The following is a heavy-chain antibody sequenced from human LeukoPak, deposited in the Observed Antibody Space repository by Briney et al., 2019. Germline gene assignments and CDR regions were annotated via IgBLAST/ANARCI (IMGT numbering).Heavy chain of an antibody. CDR1: GFSFSDYN. J-gene: IGHJ4*02. D-gene: IGHD2-2*01. CDR3: ARGQPIVVVPAANLPYDY. Sequence: GRSLRLSCAASGFSFSDYNMHWVRQAPGKGLEWMAVISYNGINEYYADSVKGRFTISRDNSKSTLLLQMNSLRAEDTAMYYCARGQPIVVVPAANLPYDYWGQGTLVTVSS. CDR2: ISYNGINE. V-gene: IGHV3-30*03.